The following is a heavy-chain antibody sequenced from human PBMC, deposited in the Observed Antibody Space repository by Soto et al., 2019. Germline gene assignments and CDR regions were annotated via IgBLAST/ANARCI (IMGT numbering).Heavy chain of an antibody. CDR3: ARDSGSFYIDH. V-gene: IGHV3-7*04. Sequence: GGSLRLSCAASGFTFSNYWMTWVRQAPGKGLEWVANIKPDGSEEYYVDSMKGRFTISRDNAKNSLFLQVNSLRAEDTAVYYCARDSGSFYIDHWGQGPLVTVSS. CDR1: GFTFSNYW. CDR2: IKPDGSEE. D-gene: IGHD1-26*01. J-gene: IGHJ4*02.